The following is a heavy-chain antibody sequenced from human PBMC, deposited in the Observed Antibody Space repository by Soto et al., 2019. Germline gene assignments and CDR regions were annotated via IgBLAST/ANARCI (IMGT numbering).Heavy chain of an antibody. CDR2: INHSGST. Sequence: SETLSLTCAVYGGSFSGYYWSWIRQPPGKGLEWIGEINHSGSTNYNPSLKSRVTISVDTSKNQFSLKLSSVTAADTAVYYCARVLTTVVTRAYYYGMDVWGQGTTVTVSS. J-gene: IGHJ6*02. D-gene: IGHD4-17*01. V-gene: IGHV4-34*01. CDR1: GGSFSGYY. CDR3: ARVLTTVVTRAYYYGMDV.